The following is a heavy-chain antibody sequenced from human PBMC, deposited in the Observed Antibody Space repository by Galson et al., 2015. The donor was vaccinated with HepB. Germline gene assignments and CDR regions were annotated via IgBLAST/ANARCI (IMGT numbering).Heavy chain of an antibody. CDR3: ARGYFNSSGYFSAEGAFDI. CDR2: INPNSGDT. V-gene: IGHV1-2*02. Sequence: SVKVSCKASGYTFTDYYMHWVRQAPGQGIEWMGWINPNSGDTYYAQKFRGRITVTRDTSISTAYMELRMLGSDDTAVFYCARGYFNSSGYFSAEGAFDIWGQGTMVTVSS. D-gene: IGHD3-22*01. J-gene: IGHJ3*02. CDR1: GYTFTDYY.